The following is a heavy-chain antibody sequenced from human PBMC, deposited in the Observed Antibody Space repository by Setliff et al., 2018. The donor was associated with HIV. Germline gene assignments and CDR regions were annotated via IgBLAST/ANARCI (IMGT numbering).Heavy chain of an antibody. CDR2: VNHSGTT. V-gene: IGHV4-34*01. Sequence: SETLSLTCAVYGTSFSDYYWTWIRQPPGKGLEWIGEVNHSGTTNYNTSLKSRVTISGDTSKKQFSLKLSSVTAADTAVYYCAREGRPRGFDIWGQGTMVTVSS. CDR3: AREGRPRGFDI. CDR1: GTSFSDYY. J-gene: IGHJ3*02.